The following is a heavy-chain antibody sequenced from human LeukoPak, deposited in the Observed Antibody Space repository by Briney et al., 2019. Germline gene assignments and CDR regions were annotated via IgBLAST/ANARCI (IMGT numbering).Heavy chain of an antibody. D-gene: IGHD3-22*01. CDR1: GYTFTGYY. CDR2: INPSGGST. CDR3: ARGDYYDSSGYLQFDY. V-gene: IGHV1-46*01. J-gene: IGHJ4*02. Sequence: GASVKVSFKASGYTFTGYYMHWVRQAPGQGLELMGIINPSGGSTSYAQKFQGRVTMTRDTSTSTVYMELSSLRSEDTAVYYCARGDYYDSSGYLQFDYWGQGTLVTVSS.